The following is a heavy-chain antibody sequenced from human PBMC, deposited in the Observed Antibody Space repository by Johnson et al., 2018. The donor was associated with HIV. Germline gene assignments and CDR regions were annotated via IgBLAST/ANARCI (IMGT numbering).Heavy chain of an antibody. CDR2: ISYDGSNK. D-gene: IGHD5-18*01. Sequence: QVQLVESGGGVVQPGRSLRLSCAASGFTFSSYAMHWVRQAPGKGLEWVAVISYDGSNKYYADSVKGRFTISRDNSKNTLYLQINSLRAEDTAVYYCARGRRIQLWLLADAFDIWGQGTMVTVSS. V-gene: IGHV3-30*04. CDR1: GFTFSSYA. J-gene: IGHJ3*02. CDR3: ARGRRIQLWLLADAFDI.